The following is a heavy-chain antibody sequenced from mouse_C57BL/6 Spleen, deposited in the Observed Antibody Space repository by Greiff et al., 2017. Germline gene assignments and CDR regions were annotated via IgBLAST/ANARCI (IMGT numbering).Heavy chain of an antibody. J-gene: IGHJ1*03. CDR2: ISSGGSYT. CDR1: GFTFSSYG. V-gene: IGHV5-6*01. D-gene: IGHD2-1*01. CDR3: ARQEGMGNSWYFDV. Sequence: EVKLVESGGDLVKPGGSLKLSCAASGFTFSSYGMSWVRQTPDKRLEWVATISSGGSYTYYPDSVKGRFTISRDNAKNTLYLQMSSLKSEDTAMYYCARQEGMGNSWYFDVWGTGTTVTVSS.